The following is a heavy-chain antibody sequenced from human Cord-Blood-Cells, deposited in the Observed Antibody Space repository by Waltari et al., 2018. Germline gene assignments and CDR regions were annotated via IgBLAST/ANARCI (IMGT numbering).Heavy chain of an antibody. J-gene: IGHJ4*02. V-gene: IGHV3-21*01. Sequence: EVQLVESGGGLVKPGGSLRLSCAASGFTFSSYSMNWVRQAPGKGLEWVSSISSSSSYINYADSVKGRFTISRDNAKNSLYLQMNSLRAEDTAVYYCARYGYSSSWYESYYFDYWGQGTLVTVSS. CDR1: GFTFSSYS. CDR2: ISSSSSYI. D-gene: IGHD6-13*01. CDR3: ARYGYSSSWYESYYFDY.